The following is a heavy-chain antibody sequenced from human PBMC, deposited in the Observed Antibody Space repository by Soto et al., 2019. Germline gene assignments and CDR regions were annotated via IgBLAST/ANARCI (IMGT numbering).Heavy chain of an antibody. V-gene: IGHV4-30-2*01. CDR2: ISHSGST. D-gene: IGHD6-19*01. CDR1: GGSISSVGHS. Sequence: PSETLSLTCAVSGGSISSVGHSWRWIRQPPGKGLEWIGYISHSGSTYYNPSLKSRVTISVDRSKNQFSLKLSSVTAADTAVYYCARGGLLPDYWGQGTLVTVSS. CDR3: ARGGLLPDY. J-gene: IGHJ4*02.